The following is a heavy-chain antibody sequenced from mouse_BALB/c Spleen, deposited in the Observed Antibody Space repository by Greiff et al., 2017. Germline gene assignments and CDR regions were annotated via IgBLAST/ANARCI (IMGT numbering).Heavy chain of an antibody. CDR2: IDPENGDT. Sequence: VQLQQSGAELVRSGASVKLSCTASGFNIKDYYMHWVKQRPEQGLEWIGWIDPENGDTEYAPKFQGKATMTADTSSNTAYLQLSSLTSEDTAVYYCNAHRSWFAYWGQGTLVTVSA. CDR3: NAHRSWFAY. V-gene: IGHV14-4*02. D-gene: IGHD2-14*01. CDR1: GFNIKDYY. J-gene: IGHJ3*01.